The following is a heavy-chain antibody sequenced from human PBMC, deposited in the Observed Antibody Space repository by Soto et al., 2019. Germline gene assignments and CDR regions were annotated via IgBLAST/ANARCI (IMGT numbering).Heavy chain of an antibody. Sequence: GGSLRLSCGGSGFTFSSCSMNWVSPAQGKGLEWVASMSSSSSYIYYADSVKGRFPISRDNAKNSLYLQMNSLRXEDTAVYYCAIDGSPDELPTYYPCAMHVLGQGTSLTVCS. CDR1: GFTFSSCS. V-gene: IGHV3-21*01. J-gene: IGHJ6*02. D-gene: IGHD2-15*01. CDR2: MSSSSSYI. CDR3: AIDGSPDELPTYYPCAMHV.